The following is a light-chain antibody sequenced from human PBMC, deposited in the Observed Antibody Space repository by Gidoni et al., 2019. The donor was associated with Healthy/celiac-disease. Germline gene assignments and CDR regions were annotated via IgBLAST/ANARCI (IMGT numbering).Light chain of an antibody. CDR2: QDS. V-gene: IGLV3-1*01. J-gene: IGLJ2*01. CDR3: QAWDSSAHVV. CDR1: KLGDKY. Sequence: SYELTQPPPASVSPGQTASITCSGDKLGDKYACWYQQKPGQSPVLGIYQDSKRPSGIPERFSGSNSGNTATLTISGTQAMDEADYYCQAWDSSAHVVFGGGTKLTVL.